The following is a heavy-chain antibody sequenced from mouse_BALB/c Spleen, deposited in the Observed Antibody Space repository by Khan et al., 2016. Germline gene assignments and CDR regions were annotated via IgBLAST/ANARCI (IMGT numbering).Heavy chain of an antibody. Sequence: VQLKESGPELVKPGASVKMSCKASGYTFTSYVMHWVKQKPGQGLEWIGYINPYNDGXKHNEKFKGKATLTSDKSASTAYMELGSLTSEDSAVYYCARQGKPYAMDYWGQGTSVTVSS. V-gene: IGHV1S136*01. CDR1: GYTFTSYV. J-gene: IGHJ4*01. CDR3: ARQGKPYAMDY. CDR2: INPYNDGX.